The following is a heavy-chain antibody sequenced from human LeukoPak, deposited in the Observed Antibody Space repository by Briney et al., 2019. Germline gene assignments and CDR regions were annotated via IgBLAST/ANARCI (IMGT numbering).Heavy chain of an antibody. J-gene: IGHJ4*02. CDR1: GYTFTSYY. Sequence: ASVKVSCKASGYTFTSYYMHWVRQAPGQGLEWMGWINPNSGGTNYAQKFQGRVTMTRDTSISTAYMELSRLRSDDTAVYYCAAGNSGYSTVPLDYWGQGTLVTVSS. CDR3: AAGNSGYSTVPLDY. V-gene: IGHV1-2*02. CDR2: INPNSGGT. D-gene: IGHD5-12*01.